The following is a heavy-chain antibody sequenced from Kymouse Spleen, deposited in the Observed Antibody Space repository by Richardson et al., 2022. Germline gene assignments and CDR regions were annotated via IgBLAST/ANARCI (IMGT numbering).Heavy chain of an antibody. V-gene: IGHV4-34*01. CDR2: INHSGST. J-gene: IGHJ4*02. CDR1: GGSFSGYY. Sequence: QVQLQQWGAGLLKPSETLSLTCAVYGGSFSGYYWSWIRQPPGKGLEWIGEINHSGSTNYNPSLKSRVTISVDTSKNQFSLKLSSVTAADTAVYYCARKYSSSRVYYFDYWGQGTLVTVSS. D-gene: IGHD6-6*01. CDR3: ARKYSSSRVYYFDY.